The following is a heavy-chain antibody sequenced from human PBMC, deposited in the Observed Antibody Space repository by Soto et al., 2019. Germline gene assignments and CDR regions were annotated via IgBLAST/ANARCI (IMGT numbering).Heavy chain of an antibody. CDR2: IWHTGRT. CDR3: VRDSRTGCSSINCYMH. D-gene: IGHD2-15*01. CDR1: GDSLTNNHW. Sequence: QLQLRESGPGLVQPSGTLSLTCDVSGDSLTNNHWWSWVRQAPGKGLDWIGEIWHTGRTNYNPPLKGRVAISIDTSKSPLSLKLSPVTAADTAVYYCVRDSRTGCSSINCYMHWGQGTLVTVSS. J-gene: IGHJ4*02. V-gene: IGHV4-4*02.